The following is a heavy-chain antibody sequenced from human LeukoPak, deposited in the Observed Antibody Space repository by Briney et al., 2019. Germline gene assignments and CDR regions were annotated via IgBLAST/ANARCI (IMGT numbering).Heavy chain of an antibody. CDR1: GFTFSSYA. Sequence: PGGSLRLSCAASGFTFSSYAMSWVRQAPGKGLEWVSAISGSGGSTYYADSVKGRFTISRDNSKNTLYLQMNSLRAEDTAVYYCARDPMVRGVIGPDYYYGMDVWGQGTTVTVSS. CDR3: ARDPMVRGVIGPDYYYGMDV. D-gene: IGHD3-10*01. CDR2: ISGSGGST. V-gene: IGHV3-23*01. J-gene: IGHJ6*02.